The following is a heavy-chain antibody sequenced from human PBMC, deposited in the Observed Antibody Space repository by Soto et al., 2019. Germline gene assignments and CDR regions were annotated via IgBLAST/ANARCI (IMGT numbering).Heavy chain of an antibody. J-gene: IGHJ6*02. CDR3: ARGIYLKYGLDV. D-gene: IGHD3-16*02. V-gene: IGHV3-74*01. Sequence: EVQLVESGGGLVQPGGSLRLSCAASEFTFNNYWMHWVRQVPGKGLEWVSRFNTDGSTTNYAYSVMGRFTISRDNADNTVYLQMNRLRAEDTAVYYCARGIYLKYGLDVWGQGATVTVSS. CDR2: FNTDGSTT. CDR1: EFTFNNYW.